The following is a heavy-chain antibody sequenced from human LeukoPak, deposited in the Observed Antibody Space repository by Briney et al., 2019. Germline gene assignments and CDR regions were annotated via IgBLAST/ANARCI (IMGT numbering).Heavy chain of an antibody. J-gene: IGHJ4*02. CDR3: ARVSLPLSFDY. CDR1: GGSISSGGYY. CDR2: IYYSGST. Sequence: SETLSLTCTVSGGSISSGGYYWSWIRQHPGKGLEWTGYIYYSGSTYYNPSLKSRVTISVDTSKDQFSLKLSSVTAADTAVYYCARVSLPLSFDYWGQGTLVTVSS. D-gene: IGHD2/OR15-2a*01. V-gene: IGHV4-31*03.